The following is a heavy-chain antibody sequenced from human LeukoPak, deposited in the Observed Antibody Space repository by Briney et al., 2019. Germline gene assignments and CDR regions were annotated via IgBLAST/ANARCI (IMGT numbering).Heavy chain of an antibody. CDR3: ATANGDYYYNWFDP. Sequence: GASVKVSCKTSGYRFITFGINWVRQAPGQGLEWMGWINPYNGNRYYAKKFQGRVTMTEDTSTDTAYMELSSLRSEDTAVYYCATANGDYYYNWFDPWGQGTLVTVSS. CDR2: INPYNGNR. D-gene: IGHD4-17*01. V-gene: IGHV1-18*01. CDR1: GYRFITFG. J-gene: IGHJ5*02.